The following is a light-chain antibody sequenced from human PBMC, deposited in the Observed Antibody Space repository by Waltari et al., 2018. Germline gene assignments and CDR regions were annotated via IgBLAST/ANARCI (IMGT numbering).Light chain of an antibody. CDR2: LGS. V-gene: IGKV2-28*01. CDR1: QSLLHSNGYNS. Sequence: IVMTQSPLSLPVTPGEPASISCRSSQSLLHSNGYNSLDWYLQKPGQSPQLLIYLGSNRASGVPDRFSGSGSGTDFTLKISRVEAEDVGVYYCMQALQTPRTFGGGTKVEIK. J-gene: IGKJ4*01. CDR3: MQALQTPRT.